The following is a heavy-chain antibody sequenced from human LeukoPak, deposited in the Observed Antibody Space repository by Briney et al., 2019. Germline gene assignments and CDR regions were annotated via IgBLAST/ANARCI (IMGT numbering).Heavy chain of an antibody. J-gene: IGHJ5*02. CDR2: IYYSGST. Sequence: KPSQTLSLTCTVSGGSISSGGYSWSWIRQHPGKGLEWIGYIYYSGSTYYNPSLKSRVTISVDTSKNQFSLKLSSVTAADTAVYYCARGPGGTIFGVVTLQNWFDPWGQGTLVTVSS. CDR1: GGSISSGGYS. V-gene: IGHV4-31*03. CDR3: ARGPGGTIFGVVTLQNWFDP. D-gene: IGHD3-3*01.